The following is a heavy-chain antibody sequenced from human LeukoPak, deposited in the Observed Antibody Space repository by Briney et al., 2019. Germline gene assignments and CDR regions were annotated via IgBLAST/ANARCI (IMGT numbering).Heavy chain of an antibody. CDR2: INPNSGGT. J-gene: IGHJ4*02. Sequence: ASVNVSCKASGYTFTGYYMHWVRQAPGQGLEWMGWINPNSGGTNYAQKFQGRVTMTRDTSISTAYMELGRLRSDDTAVYYCAREIVVVPAATRDYWGQGTLVTVSS. V-gene: IGHV1-2*02. D-gene: IGHD2-2*01. CDR3: AREIVVVPAATRDY. CDR1: GYTFTGYY.